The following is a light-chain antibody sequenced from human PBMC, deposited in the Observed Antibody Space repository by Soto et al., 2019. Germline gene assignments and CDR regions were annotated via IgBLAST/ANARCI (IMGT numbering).Light chain of an antibody. CDR2: DVS. J-gene: IGLJ2*01. Sequence: QSALTQPRSVSGSPGQSVTISCTGTSSDVGGYNYVSWYQQHPGKAPKLMIYDVSKRPSGVPDRFSGSKSGNTASLTISGLQAEDEADYYCCSYAGSYTFHVVFGGGTKL. CDR1: SSDVGGYNY. V-gene: IGLV2-11*01. CDR3: CSYAGSYTFHVV.